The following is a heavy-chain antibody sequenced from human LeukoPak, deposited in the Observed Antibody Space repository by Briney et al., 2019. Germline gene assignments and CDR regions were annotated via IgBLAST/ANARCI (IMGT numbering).Heavy chain of an antibody. CDR2: IGGGGTT. Sequence: GGSLRLSCAASGLTFSTYAMRWIRQAPGKGLEWVSSIGGGGTTSYADSVKGRFTISRDNAKNTLILQMNSLRVEDTAVYYCARDWVYKIDYWGRGTLVTVSS. CDR1: GLTFSTYA. CDR3: ARDWVYKIDY. V-gene: IGHV3-23*01. D-gene: IGHD5-24*01. J-gene: IGHJ4*02.